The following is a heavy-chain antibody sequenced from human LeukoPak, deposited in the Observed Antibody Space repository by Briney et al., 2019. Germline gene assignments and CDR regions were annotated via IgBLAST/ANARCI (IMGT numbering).Heavy chain of an antibody. Sequence: GGSLRLSCAASGFTFSSYSMNWVRQAPGKGLEWVSSISSSSSYIYYADSVKGRFTISRDNAKNSLYLQMNSLRAEDTAVYYCVRDMVGYSYGYYPWGQGTLVTVSS. D-gene: IGHD5-18*01. CDR1: GFTFSSYS. J-gene: IGHJ5*02. CDR3: VRDMVGYSYGYYP. V-gene: IGHV3-21*01. CDR2: ISSSSSYI.